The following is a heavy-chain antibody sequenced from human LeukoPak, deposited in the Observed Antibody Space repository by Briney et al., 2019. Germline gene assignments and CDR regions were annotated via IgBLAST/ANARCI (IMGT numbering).Heavy chain of an antibody. CDR1: GFTFSAYW. Sequence: GGSLRLSCAASGFTFSAYWMSWVRQAPGKGLEWLANIKQDGSDKQYVDSVKGRFAFSRDNAKTSVYLQMNSLRAEDTAVYYCVSTTRSSPFDNWGQGTLVTVSS. D-gene: IGHD1-1*01. V-gene: IGHV3-7*01. CDR2: IKQDGSDK. CDR3: VSTTRSSPFDN. J-gene: IGHJ4*02.